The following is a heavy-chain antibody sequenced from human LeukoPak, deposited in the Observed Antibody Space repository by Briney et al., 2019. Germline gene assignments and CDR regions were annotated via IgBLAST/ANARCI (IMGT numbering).Heavy chain of an antibody. D-gene: IGHD2-15*01. CDR1: GYSFTSHY. Sequence: ASVKVSCKASGYSFTSHYMHWVRQAPGQGLEWLGLINPSGSSTLYAQKFQGRVTMTRDMSTTTDYMELSSLRSDDTAVYYCARVRTPSRKGGFDPWGQGTLVTVSS. V-gene: IGHV1-46*01. CDR2: INPSGSST. CDR3: ARVRTPSRKGGFDP. J-gene: IGHJ5*02.